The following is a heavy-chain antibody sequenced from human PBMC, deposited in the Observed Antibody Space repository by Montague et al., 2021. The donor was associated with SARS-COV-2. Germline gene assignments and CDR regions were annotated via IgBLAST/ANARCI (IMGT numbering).Heavy chain of an antibody. J-gene: IGHJ4*02. CDR1: GNSLSNSRHF. D-gene: IGHD6-19*01. V-gene: IGHV4-39*01. CDR2: FYFGGKF. CDR3: ARHSGGSEVAGLDY. Sequence: SKTLSLTCSVSGNSLSNSRHFWGWIRQPPRKGLEWIGSFYFGGKFLYNSSLESRVTISVDTSKNQFSLQLSSVTASDTAVYYCARHSGGSEVAGLDYWGQGILVTVSS.